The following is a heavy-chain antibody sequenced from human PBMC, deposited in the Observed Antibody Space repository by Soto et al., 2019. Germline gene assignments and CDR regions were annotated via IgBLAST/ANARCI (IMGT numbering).Heavy chain of an antibody. Sequence: GGSLRLSCAASEFSFSNYAIHWVRQAPGKGLEWVSSISYDGNYKYYADSVKGRFTISRDNSKNTLYLQMNSLRTEDTAVYYCAKIFGVVRAPYYYGMDVWGQGTTVTVSS. J-gene: IGHJ6*02. CDR1: EFSFSNYA. CDR3: AKIFGVVRAPYYYGMDV. D-gene: IGHD3-3*01. V-gene: IGHV3-30-3*02. CDR2: ISYDGNYK.